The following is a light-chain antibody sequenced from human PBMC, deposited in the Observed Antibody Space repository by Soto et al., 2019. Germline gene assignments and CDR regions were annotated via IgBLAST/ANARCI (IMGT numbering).Light chain of an antibody. CDR3: QQRSNSYT. CDR2: NAS. J-gene: IGKJ2*01. V-gene: IGKV3-11*01. Sequence: EIVLTQSPATLSLSPGERATLSCRASQSVSSYLAWYQQKPGQAPRLLIYNASNRATGIPPRFSGSGSGTDFTLTISSLEPEDFAVYYCQQRSNSYTFGQGTKLEIK. CDR1: QSVSSY.